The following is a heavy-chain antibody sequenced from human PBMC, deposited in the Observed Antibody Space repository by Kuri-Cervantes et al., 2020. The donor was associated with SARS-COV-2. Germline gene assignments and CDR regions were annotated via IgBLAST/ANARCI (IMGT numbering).Heavy chain of an antibody. CDR1: GFTFSSYS. V-gene: IGHV3-21*01. Sequence: GGSLRLSCAAPGFTFSSYSMNWVRQAPGKGLEWVSSISSSSSYIYYADSVKGRFTISRDNAKNSLYLQMNSLRAEDTAVYYCARANVVVPAAMGFDPWGQGTLVTVSS. J-gene: IGHJ5*02. D-gene: IGHD2-2*01. CDR3: ARANVVVPAAMGFDP. CDR2: ISSSSSYI.